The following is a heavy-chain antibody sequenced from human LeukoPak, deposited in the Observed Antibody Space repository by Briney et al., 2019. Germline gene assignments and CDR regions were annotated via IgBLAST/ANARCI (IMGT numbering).Heavy chain of an antibody. CDR3: TRSGTMVVMRPMYY. V-gene: IGHV4-39*01. CDR1: GGSISSSTFH. Sequence: SETLSLTCTVSGGSISSSTFHWGWIRQPPGKGIEWNGSIYYSGSTYYNPSLKSRVTISVDTSKNQFSLKLSSVTAAGTAVHYCTRSGTMVVMRPMYYLGQGSLVTVSP. D-gene: IGHD4-23*01. J-gene: IGHJ4*02. CDR2: IYYSGST.